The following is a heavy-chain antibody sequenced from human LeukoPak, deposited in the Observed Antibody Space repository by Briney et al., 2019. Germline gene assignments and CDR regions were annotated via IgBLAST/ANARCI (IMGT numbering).Heavy chain of an antibody. CDR2: ISSSSSTI. Sequence: GGSLRLSCAASGFTFSSYSMNWARQAPGKGLEWVSYISSSSSTIYYADSVKGRFTISRDNAKNSLYLQMNSLRAEDTAVYYCAREEVATIIDYWGQGTLVTVSS. CDR1: GFTFSSYS. V-gene: IGHV3-48*01. CDR3: AREEVATIIDY. D-gene: IGHD5-12*01. J-gene: IGHJ4*02.